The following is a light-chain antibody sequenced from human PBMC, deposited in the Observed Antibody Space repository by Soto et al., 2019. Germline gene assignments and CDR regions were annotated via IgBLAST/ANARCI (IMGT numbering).Light chain of an antibody. V-gene: IGKV1-39*01. CDR3: QQTLEAPWT. CDR1: QSISNY. J-gene: IGKJ1*01. Sequence: DIPMTSSPPSLSASIGDRVTITCRASQSISNYLNWYQQKPRKAPRLLIYAATSLQSGVPSRFSGSGSGTDFTLTISNLQTEDFATYFCQQTLEAPWTFGLGTKV. CDR2: AAT.